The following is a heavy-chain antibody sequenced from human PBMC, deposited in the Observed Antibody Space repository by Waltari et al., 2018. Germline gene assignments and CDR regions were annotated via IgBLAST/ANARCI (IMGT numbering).Heavy chain of an antibody. Sequence: EVQLVESGGGLVKPGGSLRLSCAASGFTFSSYSMNWVRQAPGKGLEWVSSISSSSSDIYYADSGKGRVTISRDNAKNSLYLQMNSLRAEDTAVYYCARGGVEMATTNFDYWGQGTLVTVSS. CDR3: ARGGVEMATTNFDY. D-gene: IGHD5-12*01. V-gene: IGHV3-21*01. J-gene: IGHJ4*02. CDR1: GFTFSSYS. CDR2: ISSSSSDI.